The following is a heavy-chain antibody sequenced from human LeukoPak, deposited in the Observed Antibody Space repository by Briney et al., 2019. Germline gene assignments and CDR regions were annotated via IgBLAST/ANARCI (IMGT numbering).Heavy chain of an antibody. CDR1: GFTFSSYA. CDR2: ISGGAGGA. Sequence: GGSLRLSCAASGFTFSSYAMNWVRQAPGKGLEWVSRISGGAGGAAYADSVKGRFTMSRDNSKNTLYLQRNSLRAEDTAVYYCAKDGGYGSGSYYPDYWGQGTLVTVSS. V-gene: IGHV3-23*01. CDR3: AKDGGYGSGSYYPDY. J-gene: IGHJ4*02. D-gene: IGHD3-10*01.